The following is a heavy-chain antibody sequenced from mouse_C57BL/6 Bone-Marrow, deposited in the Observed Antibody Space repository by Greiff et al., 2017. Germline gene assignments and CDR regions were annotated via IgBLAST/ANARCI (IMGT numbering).Heavy chain of an antibody. CDR3: ATYYYGSSYVNY. Sequence: LQESGPGLVKPSQSLSLTCSVTGYSITSGYYWNWIRQFPGNKLEWMGYISYDGSNNYNPSLKNRISITRDTSKNQFFLKLNSVTTEDTATYYCATYYYGSSYVNYWGQGTTLTVSS. CDR2: ISYDGSN. CDR1: GYSITSGYY. D-gene: IGHD1-1*01. V-gene: IGHV3-6*01. J-gene: IGHJ2*01.